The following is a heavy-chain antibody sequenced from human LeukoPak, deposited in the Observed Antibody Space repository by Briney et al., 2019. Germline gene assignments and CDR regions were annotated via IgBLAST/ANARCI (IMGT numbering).Heavy chain of an antibody. CDR2: IYYSGST. J-gene: IGHJ4*02. CDR1: GGSISSYY. D-gene: IGHD6-19*01. CDR3: ARHSSGWYFDY. Sequence: SETLSLTCTVSGGSISSYYWSWIRQPPGKGLEWIGYIYYSGSTNYNPSLKSRVTISVDTSRNQFSLKLSSVTAADTAVYYCARHSSGWYFDYWGQGTLVTVSS. V-gene: IGHV4-59*08.